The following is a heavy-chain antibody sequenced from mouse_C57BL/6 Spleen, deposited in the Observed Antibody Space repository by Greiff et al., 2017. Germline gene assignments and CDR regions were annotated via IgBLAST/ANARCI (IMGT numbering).Heavy chain of an antibody. CDR1: GYAFTNYL. Sequence: VQLQQSGAELVRPGTSVKVSCKASGYAFTNYLIEWVKQRPGQGLEWIGVINPGSGGTNYNEKFKGKATLTADKSSSTAYLQLSSLTAEDSAVYFCARGATVVATGDWGQGATLTV. CDR2: INPGSGGT. J-gene: IGHJ2*01. CDR3: ARGATVVATGD. V-gene: IGHV1-54*01. D-gene: IGHD1-1*01.